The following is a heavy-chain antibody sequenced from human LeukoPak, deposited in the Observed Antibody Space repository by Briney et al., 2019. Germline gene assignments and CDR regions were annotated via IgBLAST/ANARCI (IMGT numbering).Heavy chain of an antibody. CDR3: ARGRIQLWLKKGYFDY. D-gene: IGHD5-18*01. CDR1: GASIINYS. V-gene: IGHV4-59*08. J-gene: IGHJ4*02. Sequence: PSETLSLTCTVSGASIINYSWNWLRQSPGKGLEWIGYFSLGGSGTTSYTSSLKSRVTISRDTSKNQLSLKLTSVTAADTAVYYCARGRIQLWLKKGYFDYWGQGTLVTVSS. CDR2: FSLGGSGTT.